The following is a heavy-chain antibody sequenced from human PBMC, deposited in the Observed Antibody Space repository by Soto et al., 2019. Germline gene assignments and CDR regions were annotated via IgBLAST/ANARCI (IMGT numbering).Heavy chain of an antibody. CDR2: INTDGSDT. J-gene: IGHJ4*02. V-gene: IGHV3-74*01. D-gene: IGHD4-4*01. CDR3: AKVHRLRTVTYSDY. CDR1: GFTFSSDW. Sequence: GGSLRLSCAASGFTFSSDWMHWVRQAPGKGLVWVSRINTDGSDTSYADSVKGRFTISRDNSKNTLYLQMNSLRAEDTAVYYCAKVHRLRTVTYSDYWGQGTLVTVSS.